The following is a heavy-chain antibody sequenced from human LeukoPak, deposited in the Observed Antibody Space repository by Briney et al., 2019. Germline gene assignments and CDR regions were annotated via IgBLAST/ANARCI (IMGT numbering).Heavy chain of an antibody. CDR3: ARRKGGGYYYGSGSRWFDP. CDR1: GGSFSGYY. D-gene: IGHD3-10*01. CDR2: INHSGST. Sequence: SETLSLTCAVYGGSFSGYYWSWIRQPPGKGLEWIGEINHSGSTNYNPSLKSRVTISVDTSKDQFSLKLSSVTAADTAVYYCARRKGGGYYYGSGSRWFDPWGQGTLVTVSS. V-gene: IGHV4-34*01. J-gene: IGHJ5*02.